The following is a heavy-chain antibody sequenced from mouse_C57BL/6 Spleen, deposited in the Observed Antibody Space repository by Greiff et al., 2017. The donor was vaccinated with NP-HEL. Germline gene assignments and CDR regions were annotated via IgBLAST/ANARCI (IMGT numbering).Heavy chain of an antibody. CDR3: AREDYYGSRGYFDV. Sequence: DVQLVESGGGLVKPGGSLKLSCAASGFTFSSYAMSWVRQTPEKRLEWVATISDGGSYTYYPDNVKGRFTISRDNAKNNLYLQMSHLKSEDTAMYYCAREDYYGSRGYFDVWGTGTTVTVSS. D-gene: IGHD1-1*01. CDR1: GFTFSSYA. V-gene: IGHV5-4*01. J-gene: IGHJ1*03. CDR2: ISDGGSYT.